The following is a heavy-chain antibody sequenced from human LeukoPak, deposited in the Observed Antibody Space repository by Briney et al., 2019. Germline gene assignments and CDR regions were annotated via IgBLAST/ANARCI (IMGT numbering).Heavy chain of an antibody. Sequence: ASVKVSCKASGYTFTSYDINWVRQATGQGLEWMGWMNPNSGNTGYAQKFQGRVTMTRNTSISTAYMELSSLRSEDTAVYYCARGRRGLLWFREHRGFDPWGQETLVTVSS. CDR2: MNPNSGNT. CDR3: ARGRRGLLWFREHRGFDP. CDR1: GYTFTSYD. J-gene: IGHJ5*02. V-gene: IGHV1-8*01. D-gene: IGHD3-10*01.